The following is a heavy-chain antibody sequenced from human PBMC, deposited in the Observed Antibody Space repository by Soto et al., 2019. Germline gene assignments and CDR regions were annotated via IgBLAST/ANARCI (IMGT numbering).Heavy chain of an antibody. CDR2: INPGDGTT. Sequence: QVQLVQSGAEVKKPGASVKFSCKASGYTFTTYFIQWVRQAHGQGLEWMGIINPGDGTTSYAQKFQGRVTMTRDTSTSTVYMDLSSLTSEDTAVYYCERSLQLRKGWAFDFWGQGTLVTVSS. J-gene: IGHJ4*02. CDR3: ERSLQLRKGWAFDF. D-gene: IGHD1-1*01. V-gene: IGHV1-46*01. CDR1: GYTFTTYF.